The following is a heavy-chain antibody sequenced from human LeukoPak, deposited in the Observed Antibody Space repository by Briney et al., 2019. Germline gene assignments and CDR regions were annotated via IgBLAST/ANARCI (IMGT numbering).Heavy chain of an antibody. Sequence: SVTVSCKASGGTFNSYAISWVRQAPGQGREWMGRIIPILGIANYAQKFQGRVTITADKSPSTAYMELSSLRSEDTAVYYCARPIRAARPSDYYYGMDVWGQGTTVTVSS. CDR1: GGTFNSYA. V-gene: IGHV1-69*04. CDR2: IIPILGIA. J-gene: IGHJ6*02. D-gene: IGHD3-10*01. CDR3: ARPIRAARPSDYYYGMDV.